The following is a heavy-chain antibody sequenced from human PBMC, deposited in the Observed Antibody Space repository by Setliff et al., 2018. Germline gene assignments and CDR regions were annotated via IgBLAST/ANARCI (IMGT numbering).Heavy chain of an antibody. V-gene: IGHV4-59*01. CDR3: ARTMYSSSWYGAFDI. J-gene: IGHJ3*02. CDR1: GGSISSYY. D-gene: IGHD6-13*01. Sequence: SETLSLTCTVSGGSISSYYWNWIRQPPGKGLEWIGYIHYSGSPNYHPSLKSRVSTSVDTSQNQISLKLSSVTAADTAVHYCARTMYSSSWYGAFDIWGQGTMVTVSS. CDR2: IHYSGSP.